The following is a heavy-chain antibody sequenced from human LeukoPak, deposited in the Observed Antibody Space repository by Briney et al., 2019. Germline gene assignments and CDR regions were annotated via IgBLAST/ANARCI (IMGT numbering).Heavy chain of an antibody. D-gene: IGHD6-19*01. CDR2: INWNGGST. J-gene: IGHJ4*02. Sequence: GGSLRLSCAASGFTFDDYGMSWVRQAPGKGLEWVSGINWNGGSTVYADSVKGRFTISRDNAKNPLYLQMNSLRAEDTALYYCARDEGGWFYYFDYWGQGTLVTVSS. CDR1: GFTFDDYG. V-gene: IGHV3-20*04. CDR3: ARDEGGWFYYFDY.